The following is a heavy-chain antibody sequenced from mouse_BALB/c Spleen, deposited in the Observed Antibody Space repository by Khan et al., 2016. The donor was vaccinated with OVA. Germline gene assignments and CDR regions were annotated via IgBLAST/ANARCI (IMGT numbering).Heavy chain of an antibody. CDR3: ARHGYYYFDY. Sequence: EVELVESGGGLVQPGGSRKLSCAASGFTFSSFGMHWVRQAPEKGLEWVAYISSGSSTIYYADTVKGRFTISRDNTRNTLFLQMTSLRSEDTAMYYCARHGYYYFDYWGQGTTLTVSS. CDR2: ISSGSSTI. V-gene: IGHV5-17*02. CDR1: GFTFSSFG. D-gene: IGHD2-3*01. J-gene: IGHJ2*01.